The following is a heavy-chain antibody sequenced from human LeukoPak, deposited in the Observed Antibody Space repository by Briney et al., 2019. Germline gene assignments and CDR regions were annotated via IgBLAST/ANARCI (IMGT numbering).Heavy chain of an antibody. J-gene: IGHJ6*03. Sequence: GGSLRLSCAASGFSFSSYSMNWVRQAPGKGLEWVSSISSTSSYIYYADSVKGRFTISRDNAKNSLYLQMDSLRAEDTAVYYCARDLLSKPRLREGSMDVWGKGTTVTISS. D-gene: IGHD3-10*01. V-gene: IGHV3-21*01. CDR3: ARDLLSKPRLREGSMDV. CDR2: ISSTSSYI. CDR1: GFSFSSYS.